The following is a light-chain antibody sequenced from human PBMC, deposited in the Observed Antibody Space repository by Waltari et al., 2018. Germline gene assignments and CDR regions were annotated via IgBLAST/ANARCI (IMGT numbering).Light chain of an antibody. CDR1: KSISSY. CDR2: AAS. Sequence: DIQMTQSQSSLSASVGDRVTITCRASKSISSYLNWYQQKPEKAPKLLIYAASSLESCVPSRFSASGSGTDFTLTISTLQPAAFATYYCQQTYSTPFTFGPGTKVDIK. CDR3: QQTYSTPFT. V-gene: IGKV1-39*01. J-gene: IGKJ3*01.